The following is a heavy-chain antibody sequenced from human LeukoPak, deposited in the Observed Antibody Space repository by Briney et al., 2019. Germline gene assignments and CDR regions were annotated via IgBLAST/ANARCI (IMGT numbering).Heavy chain of an antibody. CDR2: IIPIFGAA. Sequence: SVKVSCKASGGTFSSYAISWVRQAPGQGLEWMGGIIPIFGAANYAQKFQGRVTITADESTSTAYMELSSLRSEDTAVYYCARAGCSSTSCYLEGFYYYYGMDVWGQGTTVTVSS. J-gene: IGHJ6*02. CDR3: ARAGCSSTSCYLEGFYYYYGMDV. D-gene: IGHD2-2*01. CDR1: GGTFSSYA. V-gene: IGHV1-69*13.